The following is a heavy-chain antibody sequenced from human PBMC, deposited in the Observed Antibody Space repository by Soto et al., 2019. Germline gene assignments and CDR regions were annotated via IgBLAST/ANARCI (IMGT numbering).Heavy chain of an antibody. Sequence: EVQLVEFGGGLVQPGGSLRLSCAASGFTFSRHSMNWVRQAPGKGLEWVSYISSSSSTIYYADSVTGRFTISRDNAQNSLYLQMNSLRDEDTAVYYCASRLNYFDSSGHGNYWGQGTLVTVSS. CDR1: GFTFSRHS. D-gene: IGHD3-22*01. J-gene: IGHJ4*02. V-gene: IGHV3-48*02. CDR2: ISSSSSTI. CDR3: ASRLNYFDSSGHGNY.